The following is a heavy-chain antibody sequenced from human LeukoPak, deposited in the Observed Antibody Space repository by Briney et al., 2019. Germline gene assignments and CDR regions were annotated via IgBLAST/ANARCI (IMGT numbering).Heavy chain of an antibody. J-gene: IGHJ3*02. CDR1: GFTVSSNY. CDR3: ARPAIRAPGAFDI. V-gene: IGHV3-66*02. D-gene: IGHD2-21*01. CDR2: IYSGGST. Sequence: PGGPLRLSCAASGFTVSSNYMSWVRQAPGKGLEWVSVIYSGGSTYYADSVKGRFTISRDNSKNTLYLQMNSLRAEDTAVYYCARPAIRAPGAFDIWGQGTMVTVSS.